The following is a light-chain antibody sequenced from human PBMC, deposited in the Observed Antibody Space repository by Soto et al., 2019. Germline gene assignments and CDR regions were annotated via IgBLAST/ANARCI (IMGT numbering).Light chain of an antibody. Sequence: QSVLTQPASVSGSPGQSITISCTGTSSDIGDYNYVSWYQQHPGKAPKLMIYDVSNRPSGVSNRFSGSKSGNTASLTISGLQAEDECDYYCSSYTSSSTVVFGGGTKLTVL. CDR2: DVS. J-gene: IGLJ2*01. CDR1: SSDIGDYNY. V-gene: IGLV2-14*01. CDR3: SSYTSSSTVV.